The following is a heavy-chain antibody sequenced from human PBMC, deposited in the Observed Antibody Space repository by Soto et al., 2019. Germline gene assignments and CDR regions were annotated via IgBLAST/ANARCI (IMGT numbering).Heavy chain of an antibody. CDR1: GFTFSSYA. D-gene: IGHD2-2*02. J-gene: IGHJ6*01. CDR3: VKDYCSRTSCYTWYYYYGMHV. Sequence: VGSLRLSCSASGFTFSSYAMHWVRQAPGKGLEYFSAISSNGGSTYYADSVKGRFTISRDNSKNTLYLKMSSLRDEETAVYYCVKDYCSRTSCYTWYYYYGMHVSGPGTTVTV. CDR2: ISSNGGST. V-gene: IGHV3-64D*06.